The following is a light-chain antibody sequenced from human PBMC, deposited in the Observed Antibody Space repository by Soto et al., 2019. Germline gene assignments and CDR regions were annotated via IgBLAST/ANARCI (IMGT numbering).Light chain of an antibody. CDR2: DAS. CDR3: QQYNSYWT. V-gene: IGKV1-5*01. CDR1: QSISSW. Sequence: DIQMTQSPSTLSASVGDRVTITCRASQSISSWLAWYQQNPGKAPKLLIYDASSLESGVPSRFSGSGSGTEFPLSISSLQPDDFATYYCQQYNSYWTFGQGTKVQIK. J-gene: IGKJ1*01.